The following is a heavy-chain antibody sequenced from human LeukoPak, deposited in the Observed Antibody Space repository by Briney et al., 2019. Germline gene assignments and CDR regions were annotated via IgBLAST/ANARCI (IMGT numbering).Heavy chain of an antibody. CDR1: GGSISSGDYY. CDR2: IYYSGST. D-gene: IGHD3-10*01. Sequence: PSQTLSLTCTVSGGSISSGDYYWSWIRQPPGKGLEWIGYIYYSGSTYYNPSLKSRVTISVDTSKNQFSLKLSSVTAADTAVYYCASSWAITMVRGVLLTNWGQGTLVTVS. J-gene: IGHJ4*02. CDR3: ASSWAITMVRGVLLTN. V-gene: IGHV4-30-4*08.